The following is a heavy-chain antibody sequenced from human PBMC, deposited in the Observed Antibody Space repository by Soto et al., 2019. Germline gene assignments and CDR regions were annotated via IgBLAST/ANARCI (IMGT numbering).Heavy chain of an antibody. CDR1: GFTFSSYG. CDR2: IWYDGSNK. CDR3: ASDGLVAAQARRGYYYYGMDV. J-gene: IGHJ6*01. D-gene: IGHD2-15*01. V-gene: IGHV3-33*01. Sequence: QVQLVESGGGVVQPGRSLRLSCAASGFTFSSYGMHWVRQAPGKGLEWVAVIWYDGSNKYYADSVKGRFTISRDNSKNTRYLQTNSLRAEDRAVYDCASDGLVAAQARRGYYYYGMDVWGQGTTVTVSS.